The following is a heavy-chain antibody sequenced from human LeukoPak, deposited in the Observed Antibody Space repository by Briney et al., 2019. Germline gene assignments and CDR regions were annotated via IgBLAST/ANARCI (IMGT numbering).Heavy chain of an antibody. CDR2: IYYSGST. CDR3: ARDQPRGGFIDY. Sequence: SQTLSLTCTVSGGSISSGGYYWSWIRQHPGKGLEWIGYIYYSGSTYYNPPLKSRVTISVDTSKNQFSLKLGSVTAADTAVYYCARDQPRGGFIDYWGQGTLVTVSP. CDR1: GGSISSGGYY. D-gene: IGHD3-10*01. V-gene: IGHV4-31*03. J-gene: IGHJ4*02.